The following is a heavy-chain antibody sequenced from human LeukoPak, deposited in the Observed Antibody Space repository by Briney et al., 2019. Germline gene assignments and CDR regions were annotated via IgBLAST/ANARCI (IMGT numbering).Heavy chain of an antibody. CDR1: GYSFTNYW. CDR3: ARRDQNCSGGSCYPYYFDY. J-gene: IGHJ4*02. V-gene: IGHV5-51*01. Sequence: GESLKISCKGSGYSFTNYWIGWVRQMPGKGLEWMGIIYPGDSDTRYGPSFQGQVTISADNSISTAYLQWSSLKASDTAMYYCARRDQNCSGGSCYPYYFDYWGQGTLVTVSS. CDR2: IYPGDSDT. D-gene: IGHD2-15*01.